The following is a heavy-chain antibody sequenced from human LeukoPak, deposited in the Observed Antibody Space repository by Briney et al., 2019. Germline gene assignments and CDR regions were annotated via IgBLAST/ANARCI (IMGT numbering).Heavy chain of an antibody. J-gene: IGHJ5*02. Sequence: SETLSLTCAVYGGSFSGYYWSWIRQPPGKGLEWIGEINHSGSTNYNPSLMSRVTISVDTSKNQFSLKLSSVTAADTAVYYCAREGTVPSRGNSSSWYGWFDPWGQGTLVTVSS. V-gene: IGHV4-34*01. D-gene: IGHD6-13*01. CDR3: AREGTVPSRGNSSSWYGWFDP. CDR1: GGSFSGYY. CDR2: INHSGST.